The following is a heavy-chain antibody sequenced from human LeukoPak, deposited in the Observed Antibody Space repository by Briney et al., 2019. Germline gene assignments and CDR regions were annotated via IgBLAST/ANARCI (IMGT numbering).Heavy chain of an antibody. CDR1: GVTFSNYW. CDR3: ASSPVITRD. J-gene: IGHJ4*02. D-gene: IGHD3-22*01. V-gene: IGHV3-74*01. CDR2: INRAGSTI. Sequence: GGSLRLSCAASGVTFSNYWMQWVRHAPGKGLEWVSRINRAGSTITYADSLKGRFTISRDNAKNTLYLQMTSLRVEDTAVYYCASSPVITRDWGQGTLVTVSS.